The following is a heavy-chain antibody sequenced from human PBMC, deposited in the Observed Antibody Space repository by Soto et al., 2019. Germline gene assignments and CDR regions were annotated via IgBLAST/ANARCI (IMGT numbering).Heavy chain of an antibody. V-gene: IGHV1-69*13. J-gene: IGHJ5*02. CDR3: ARDGVSGS. CDR1: GYTFTSYG. Sequence: ASVKVSCKASGYTFTSYGINWVRQAPGQGLEWMGGIIPIFGTANYAQKFQGRVTITADESTSTAYMELSSLRSEDTAVYYCARDGVSGSWGQGTLVTVSS. CDR2: IIPIFGTA. D-gene: IGHD3-16*01.